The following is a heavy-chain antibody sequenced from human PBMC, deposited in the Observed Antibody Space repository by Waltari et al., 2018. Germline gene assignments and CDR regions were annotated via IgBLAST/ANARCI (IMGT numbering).Heavy chain of an antibody. Sequence: VRQAPGQGLEWMGGIIPIFGTANYAQKFQGRVTITADKSTSTAYMELSSLRSEDTAVYYCASTGITMIINWFDPWGQGTLVTVSS. D-gene: IGHD3-22*01. V-gene: IGHV1-69*06. J-gene: IGHJ5*02. CDR3: ASTGITMIINWFDP. CDR2: IIPIFGTA.